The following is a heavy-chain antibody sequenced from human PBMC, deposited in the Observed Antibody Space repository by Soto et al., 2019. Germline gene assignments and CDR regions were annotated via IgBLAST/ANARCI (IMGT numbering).Heavy chain of an antibody. J-gene: IGHJ3*02. CDR3: ARDPASLSGDNAFDI. CDR1: CGSITSGVYY. CDR2: IYSSGST. Sequence: TLSLTCTVSCGSITSGVYYWSWIRQHPGKGLAWSRSIYSSGSTYYKPSLKSRVTISVDTSKNQFSLKLSSVPAADPAVYYCARDPASLSGDNAFDIWGQGTMVTVAS. V-gene: IGHV4-31*03. D-gene: IGHD3-10*01.